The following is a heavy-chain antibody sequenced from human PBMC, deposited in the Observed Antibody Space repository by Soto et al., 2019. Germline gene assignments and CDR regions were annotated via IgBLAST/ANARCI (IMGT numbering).Heavy chain of an antibody. CDR1: GFTFSAYG. Sequence: QVQLVESGGGMVQAGASLRLSCAASGFTFSAYGMHWVRQAPGKGLEWVALIVSDGTTIHYADSVKGRFTISRDNSKNTLYLQMDSLRDEDMAVYCCAREATAGATRGFWIDPWGQGTLVTVSS. V-gene: IGHV3-33*01. CDR3: AREATAGATRGFWIDP. D-gene: IGHD1-1*01. J-gene: IGHJ5*02. CDR2: IVSDGTTI.